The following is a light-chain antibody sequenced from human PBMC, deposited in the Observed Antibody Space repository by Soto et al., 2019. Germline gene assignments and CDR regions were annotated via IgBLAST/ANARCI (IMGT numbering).Light chain of an antibody. CDR2: GNS. Sequence: QSVLTQPPSVSGAPGQRVTISCTGSSSNIGAGYDVHWYQQLPGTAPKLLIYGNSNQPSGVPDRFSGSKSGTSASLAITGLQAEDEADYYCQSYDSSLSGSVFDGGTKLTVL. J-gene: IGLJ2*01. CDR1: SSNIGAGYD. V-gene: IGLV1-40*01. CDR3: QSYDSSLSGSV.